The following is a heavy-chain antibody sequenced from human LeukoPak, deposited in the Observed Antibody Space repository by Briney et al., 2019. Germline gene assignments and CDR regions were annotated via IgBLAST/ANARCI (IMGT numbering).Heavy chain of an antibody. CDR2: INTDGNTR. CDR3: ARDSYYYDSSGQEYFQH. Sequence: GGSLRLSCATSGFTFSTSWMHWVRQAPGKGQVWVSRINTDGNTRDYADSVKGRFTISRDNSKNTLYLQMNSLRAEDTAVYYCARDSYYYDSSGQEYFQHWGQGTLVTVSS. J-gene: IGHJ1*01. CDR1: GFTFSTSW. D-gene: IGHD3-22*01. V-gene: IGHV3-74*01.